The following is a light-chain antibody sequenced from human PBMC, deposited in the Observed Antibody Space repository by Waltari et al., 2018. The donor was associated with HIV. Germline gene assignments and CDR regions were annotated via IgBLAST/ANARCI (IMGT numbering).Light chain of an antibody. CDR1: ESVSTRY. CDR3: QQYGNPPIT. CDR2: GAY. J-gene: IGKJ4*01. Sequence: VLTQSPGFVSLSQGDRATLTCRASESVSTRYLAWYHEKPVHPPRLLIYGAYSRATGVPDRFRGSGSGRDFTLTINSLESDDFGVYHCQQYGNPPITLGGGTTVEI. V-gene: IGKV3-20*01.